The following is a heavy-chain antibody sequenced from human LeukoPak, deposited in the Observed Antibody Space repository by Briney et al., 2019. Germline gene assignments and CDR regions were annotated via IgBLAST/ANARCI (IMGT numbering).Heavy chain of an antibody. J-gene: IGHJ6*02. D-gene: IGHD1/OR15-1a*01. V-gene: IGHV3-30*18. CDR3: AKGGLEGTRHNMEV. Sequence: QSGGSLRLSCAASGFAFSSFAIHWGRQAPGKGLEWVAVISYDGGKKYYADSVKGRFTISRDNSKNTLYLQMNSLRAEDTAVYFCAKGGLEGTRHNMEVWGQGTTVTVSS. CDR2: ISYDGGKK. CDR1: GFAFSSFA.